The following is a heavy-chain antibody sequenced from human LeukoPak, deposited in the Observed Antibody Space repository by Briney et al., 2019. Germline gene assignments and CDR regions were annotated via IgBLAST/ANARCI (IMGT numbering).Heavy chain of an antibody. Sequence: GGSLGLSCAASRFTFSDHYMDWVRQAPGKGLEWVARIRTRAKGYTTQYAPSVRDRFSISRDDSTNSVCLQMNNLKTEDTAVYFCARVGDYYDTRGFSSDAFDIWGLGTMVTVAS. CDR3: ARVGDYYDTRGFSSDAFDI. D-gene: IGHD3-22*01. CDR1: RFTFSDHY. V-gene: IGHV3-72*01. CDR2: IRTRAKGYTT. J-gene: IGHJ3*02.